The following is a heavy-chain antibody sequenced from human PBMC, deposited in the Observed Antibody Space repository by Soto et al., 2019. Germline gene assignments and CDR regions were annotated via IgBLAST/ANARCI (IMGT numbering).Heavy chain of an antibody. D-gene: IGHD1-26*01. Sequence: ASVKVSCKASGYTFTSYGISWVRQAPGQGLEWMGWINPYNGNTNYAQKLQGRVTMTTDTSTSTAYMELRSLRSDDTAVYYCTRDPVGGNWFDPWGQGTLVTVSS. CDR2: INPYNGNT. J-gene: IGHJ5*02. CDR1: GYTFTSYG. CDR3: TRDPVGGNWFDP. V-gene: IGHV1-18*01.